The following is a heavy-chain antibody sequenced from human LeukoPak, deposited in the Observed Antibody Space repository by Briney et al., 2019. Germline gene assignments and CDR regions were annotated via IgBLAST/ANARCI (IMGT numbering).Heavy chain of an antibody. CDR1: GFTFSSYA. CDR2: ISYDGSNK. J-gene: IGHJ4*02. Sequence: GGSLRLSCAASGFTFSSYAMHWVRQAPGKGLEWVAVISYDGSNKYYADSVKGRFTISRDNSKNTLYLQMNSLRAEDTAVYYCASSYYYDSSGYHLDHDYWGRGTLVTVSS. V-gene: IGHV3-30-3*01. CDR3: ASSYYYDSSGYHLDHDY. D-gene: IGHD3-22*01.